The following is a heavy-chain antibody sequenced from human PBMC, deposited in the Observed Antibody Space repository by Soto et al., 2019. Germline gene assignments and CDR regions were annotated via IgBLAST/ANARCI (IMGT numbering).Heavy chain of an antibody. CDR2: IYSGGST. D-gene: IGHD5-12*01. J-gene: IGHJ4*02. V-gene: IGHV3-66*01. CDR3: ARGNWATTHFDY. CDR1: GFTVSSNY. Sequence: EVQLVESGGGLVQPGGSLRLSCAASGFTVSSNYMSWVRQAPGKGLEWVSVIYSGGSTYYADSVKGRFTISRDNSKNTLYLQMNSLRVEDTAVYYCARGNWATTHFDYWGQGTLVTVSS.